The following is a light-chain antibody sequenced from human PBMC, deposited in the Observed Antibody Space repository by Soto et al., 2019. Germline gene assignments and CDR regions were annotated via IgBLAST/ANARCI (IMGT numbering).Light chain of an antibody. J-gene: IGKJ5*01. Sequence: EVVLTQSPVTLSLSPGERATLSCRASQSFRGLLAWYQQKPGQAPRLLIYDAYNRATGIPPRFSGSGSGTDFTLTSSSPEPEDSAVDYCQQRHMWPITFGQGTRLEIK. CDR3: QQRHMWPIT. V-gene: IGKV3-11*01. CDR1: QSFRGL. CDR2: DAY.